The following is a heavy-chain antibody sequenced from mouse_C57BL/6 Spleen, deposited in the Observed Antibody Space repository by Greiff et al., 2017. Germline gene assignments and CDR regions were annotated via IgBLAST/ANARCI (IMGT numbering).Heavy chain of an antibody. CDR2: IRNKANNHAT. CDR1: GFTFSDAW. CDR3: TRGGWLRRGDY. D-gene: IGHD2-2*01. J-gene: IGHJ2*01. Sequence: EVKLLESGGGLVQPGGSMKLSCAASGFTFSDAWMDWVRQSPEKGLEWVAEIRNKANNHATYYAESVKGRFTISRDDSKSSVYLQMNSLRAEDTGIYYCTRGGWLRRGDYWGQGTTLTVSS. V-gene: IGHV6-6*01.